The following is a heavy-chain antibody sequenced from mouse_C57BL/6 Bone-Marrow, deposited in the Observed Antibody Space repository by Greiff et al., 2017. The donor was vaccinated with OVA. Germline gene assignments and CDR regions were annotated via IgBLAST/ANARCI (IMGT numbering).Heavy chain of an antibody. Sequence: VQLQQSGPELVKPGASVKLSCKASGYTFTSYDINWVKQRPGQGLEWIGWIYPRDGSTKYNEKFKGKATLTVDTSSSTAYMELHSLTSEDTAVYFWARSGYYGSSQGNWYFDVWGTGTTVTVSS. V-gene: IGHV1-85*01. CDR3: ARSGYYGSSQGNWYFDV. CDR2: IYPRDGST. D-gene: IGHD1-1*01. CDR1: GYTFTSYD. J-gene: IGHJ1*03.